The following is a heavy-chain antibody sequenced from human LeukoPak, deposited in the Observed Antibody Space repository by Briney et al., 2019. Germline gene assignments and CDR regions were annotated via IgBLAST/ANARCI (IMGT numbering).Heavy chain of an antibody. V-gene: IGHV3-7*01. CDR1: KFTFSSYW. Sequence: GGSLRLSCAASKFTFSSYWMSWVRQAPGKGLEWVANIKQDGREKYYVDSVKGRFTIPRDNAKNSVWLQMNSLRAEDTAVYYCARQYCSSRSCYTDAFDIWGQGTMVTVSS. CDR2: IKQDGREK. CDR3: ARQYCSSRSCYTDAFDI. D-gene: IGHD2-2*02. J-gene: IGHJ3*02.